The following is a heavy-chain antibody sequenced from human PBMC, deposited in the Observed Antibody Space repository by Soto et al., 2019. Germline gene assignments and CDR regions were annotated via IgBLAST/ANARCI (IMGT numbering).Heavy chain of an antibody. V-gene: IGHV1-18*04. CDR1: GYTFTSYG. Sequence: ASVKVSCKASGYTFTSYGISWVRQAPGQGLEWMGWISAYNGNTNYAQKLQGRATMTTDTSTSTAYMELRGLRSDDTAVYYCASGTIFGVVITFDYWGQGTLVTVSS. CDR2: ISAYNGNT. D-gene: IGHD3-3*01. J-gene: IGHJ4*02. CDR3: ASGTIFGVVITFDY.